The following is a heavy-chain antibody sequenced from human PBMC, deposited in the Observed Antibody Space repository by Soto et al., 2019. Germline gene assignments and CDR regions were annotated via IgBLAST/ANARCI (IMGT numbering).Heavy chain of an antibody. CDR3: AKDDSGAADI. D-gene: IGHD3-16*01. J-gene: IGHJ3*02. V-gene: IGHV4-4*07. CDR1: GGSISTYS. CDR2: VDTTGGT. Sequence: QVQLQESGPGLVEPSETLSLTCTVSGGSISTYSWYWIRQPAGQGLEWIGGVDTTGGTNYIAYLKSRVAMSVDTSKNQFSLNLRFVTAADTAGYFCAKDDSGAADIWGQGTMVTVS.